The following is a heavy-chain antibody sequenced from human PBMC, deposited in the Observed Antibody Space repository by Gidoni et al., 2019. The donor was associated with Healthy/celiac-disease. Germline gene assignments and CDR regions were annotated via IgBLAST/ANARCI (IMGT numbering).Heavy chain of an antibody. CDR1: GGSISSYY. D-gene: IGHD6-6*01. J-gene: IGHJ4*02. V-gene: IGHV4-59*01. Sequence: QVQLQESGPGLVKPSETLSLTCTVSGGSISSYYWSWIRQPPGKGLEWIGYISYSGSTNYNPSLKSRVTISVDTSKNQFSLKLSSVTAADTAVYYCARDPGVYSSSSGVFDYWGQGTLVTVSS. CDR2: ISYSGST. CDR3: ARDPGVYSSSSGVFDY.